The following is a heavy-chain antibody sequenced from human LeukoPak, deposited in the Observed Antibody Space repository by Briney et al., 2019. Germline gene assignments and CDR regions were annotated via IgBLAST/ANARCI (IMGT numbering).Heavy chain of an antibody. CDR2: INWNGGST. V-gene: IGHV3-20*04. CDR3: ARDEVSSDPVVYYYGMDV. Sequence: PGGSLRLSCAASGFTFDDYGMSWVRQAPGKGLEWVSGINWNGGSTGYADSVKGRFTISRDNAKNTLYLQMNSLRAEDTAVYYCARDEVSSDPVVYYYGMDVWGQGTTVTVSS. D-gene: IGHD3-22*01. J-gene: IGHJ6*02. CDR1: GFTFDDYG.